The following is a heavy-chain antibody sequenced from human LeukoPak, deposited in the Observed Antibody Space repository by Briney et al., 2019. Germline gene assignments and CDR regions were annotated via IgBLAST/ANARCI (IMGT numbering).Heavy chain of an antibody. J-gene: IGHJ3*02. Sequence: PGGSLRLSCAASGFTVSSNYMSWVRQAPGKGLEWVSVIYSGGSTYYADSVKGRFTISRDNSKNTLYLQMNSLRAEDTAVYYCARDLGSDGSVDAFDIWGQGTMVTVSS. CDR3: ARDLGSDGSVDAFDI. CDR1: GFTVSSNY. V-gene: IGHV3-53*01. CDR2: IYSGGST. D-gene: IGHD5-18*01.